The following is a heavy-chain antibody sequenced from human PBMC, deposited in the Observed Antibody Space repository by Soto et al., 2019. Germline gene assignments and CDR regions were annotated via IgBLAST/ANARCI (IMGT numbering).Heavy chain of an antibody. J-gene: IGHJ4*02. CDR3: ARREIQGPIDY. D-gene: IGHD1-26*01. Sequence: TSETLSLTCAVSGYPISSSNWGGWIRQPPGKGLEWIGYIYYSGTTYYNPSLKSRVTMSVDTSTNQFSLKLTSVTAVDTAVYYCARREIQGPIDYWGQGTLVTVSS. CDR2: IYYSGTT. V-gene: IGHV4-28*01. CDR1: GYPISSSNW.